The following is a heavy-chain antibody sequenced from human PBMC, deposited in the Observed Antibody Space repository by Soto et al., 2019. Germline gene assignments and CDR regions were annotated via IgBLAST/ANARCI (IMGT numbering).Heavy chain of an antibody. D-gene: IGHD2-2*02. CDR2: ISAYNGNT. CDR1: GYTFTSYG. Sequence: GASVKVSCKASGYTFTSYGISWVRQAPGQGLEWMGWISAYNGNTNYAQKLQGRVTMTTDTSTSTAYMELRSLRSDDTAVYYCAILPLRAFTYLYGMDVWGQGTTVTVSS. V-gene: IGHV1-18*01. J-gene: IGHJ6*02. CDR3: AILPLRAFTYLYGMDV.